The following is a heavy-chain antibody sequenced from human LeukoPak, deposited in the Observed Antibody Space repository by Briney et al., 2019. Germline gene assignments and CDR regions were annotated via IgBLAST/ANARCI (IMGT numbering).Heavy chain of an antibody. CDR3: ASAHYYGSGTSDS. Sequence: SVKVSCKASGGTFSSYAISWVRQAPGQGLEWMGGIIPIFGTANYAQKFQGRVTITADESTSTAYMELGSLRSEDTAVYYCASAHYYGSGTSDSWGQGTLVTVSS. V-gene: IGHV1-69*01. CDR1: GGTFSSYA. CDR2: IIPIFGTA. J-gene: IGHJ4*02. D-gene: IGHD3-10*01.